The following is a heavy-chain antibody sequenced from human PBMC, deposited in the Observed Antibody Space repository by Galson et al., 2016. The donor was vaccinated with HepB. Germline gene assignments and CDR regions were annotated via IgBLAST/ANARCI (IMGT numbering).Heavy chain of an antibody. J-gene: IGHJ4*02. CDR1: GFTFADYA. Sequence: SLRLSCEASGFTFADYAMHWVRQATGKGLGWVGGISRNSGNTGYAHTLQGRFTITRDTAKSTAYLELNSLRTEDTAVYYCARSRNTPSGSYDYWGQGTLVTVSS. CDR3: ARSRNTPSGSYDY. V-gene: IGHV3-9*01. CDR2: ISRNSGNT. D-gene: IGHD1-26*01.